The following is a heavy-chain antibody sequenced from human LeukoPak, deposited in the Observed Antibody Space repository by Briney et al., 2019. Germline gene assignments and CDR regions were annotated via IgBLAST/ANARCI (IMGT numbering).Heavy chain of an antibody. D-gene: IGHD6-19*01. CDR3: ASGGYSSGRYGSFDI. CDR2: LYSGGLT. J-gene: IGHJ3*02. V-gene: IGHV4-39*01. Sequence: PSETLSLTCTVSGASISSSDYYWGWIRQPPGKGLEWIGSLYSGGLTYYNPSLKSRVTISVDTSKNQFSLKVTSVTAADTAVYSCASGGYSSGRYGSFDIWGQWTVVTVSS. CDR1: GASISSSDYY.